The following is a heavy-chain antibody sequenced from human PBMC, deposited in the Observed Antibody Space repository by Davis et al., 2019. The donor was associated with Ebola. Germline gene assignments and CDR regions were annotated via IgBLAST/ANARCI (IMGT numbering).Heavy chain of an antibody. CDR2: ISSSSSYI. CDR1: GFTFSSYS. J-gene: IGHJ4*02. Sequence: GESLKISCAASGFTFSSYSMNWVRQAPGKGLEWVSSISSSSSYIYYADSVKGRFTISRDNAKNTLYLQMNILRAEDTAIYYCAKEPTERSGWYWDYWGQGTLVTVSS. D-gene: IGHD6-19*01. V-gene: IGHV3-21*04. CDR3: AKEPTERSGWYWDY.